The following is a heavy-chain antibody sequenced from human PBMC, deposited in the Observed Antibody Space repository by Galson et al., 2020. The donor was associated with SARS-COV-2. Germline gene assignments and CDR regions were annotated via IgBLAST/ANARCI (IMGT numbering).Heavy chain of an antibody. D-gene: IGHD6-13*01. J-gene: IGHJ4*02. CDR2: IYYSGST. CDR1: GGSISSGGYY. V-gene: IGHV4-31*03. Sequence: SETLSLTCTVSGGSISSGGYYWSWIRQHPGKGLEWIGYIYYSGSTYYNPSLKSRVTISVDTSKNQFSLKLSSVTAADTAVYYCARDREAAAGNHFDYWGQGTLVTVSS. CDR3: ARDREAAAGNHFDY.